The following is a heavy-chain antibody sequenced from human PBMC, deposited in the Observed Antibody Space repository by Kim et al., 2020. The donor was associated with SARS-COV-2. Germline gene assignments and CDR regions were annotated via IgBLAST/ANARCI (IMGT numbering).Heavy chain of an antibody. Sequence: SETLSLTCAVYGGSFSGYYWSWIRQPPGKGLEWIGEINHSGSTNYNPSLKSRVTISVDTSKNQFSLKLSSVTAADTAVYYCARVGVLRYFGLCGMDVWGQGTTVTVSS. CDR2: INHSGST. V-gene: IGHV4-34*01. D-gene: IGHD3-9*01. J-gene: IGHJ6*02. CDR3: ARVGVLRYFGLCGMDV. CDR1: GGSFSGYY.